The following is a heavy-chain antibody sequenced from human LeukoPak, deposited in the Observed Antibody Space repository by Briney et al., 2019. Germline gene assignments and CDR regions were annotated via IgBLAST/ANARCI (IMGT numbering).Heavy chain of an antibody. V-gene: IGHV3-66*04. J-gene: IGHJ6*02. CDR3: ARHFGVISKGVYYYYYGLDV. CDR2: VYSGGST. Sequence: GGSLRLSCAVSGFTVSSNYMSWVRQAPGKGLEWVSVVYSGGSTYYADSVKGRFTISRDNSKNTLYLQMSSLRAEDTAVYYCARHFGVISKGVYYYYYGLDVWGQGTTVTVSS. CDR1: GFTVSSNY. D-gene: IGHD3-3*01.